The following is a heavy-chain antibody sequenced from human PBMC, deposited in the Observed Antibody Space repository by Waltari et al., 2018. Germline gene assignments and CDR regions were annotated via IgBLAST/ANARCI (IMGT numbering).Heavy chain of an antibody. CDR1: GGSFSGYY. V-gene: IGHV4-34*01. CDR3: ARGRYCSSTSCRRAYYYYMDV. J-gene: IGHJ6*03. CDR2: INHSGST. D-gene: IGHD2-2*01. Sequence: QVQLQQWGAGLLKPSETLSLTCAVHGGSFSGYYWSWIRQPPGKGLEWIGEINHSGSTNYNPSLKSRVTISVDTSKNQFSLKLSAVTAADTAVYYCARGRYCSSTSCRRAYYYYMDVWGKGTTVTISS.